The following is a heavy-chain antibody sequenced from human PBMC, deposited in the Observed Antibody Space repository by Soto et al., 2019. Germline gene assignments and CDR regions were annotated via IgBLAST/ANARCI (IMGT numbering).Heavy chain of an antibody. CDR1: GYSFASYW. V-gene: IGHV5-51*01. Sequence: GESLKISCQGSGYSFASYWIGWVRQMPGKDLEWMGIIYPGDSDTRCSPSFQGQVTISADKSLRTAYLQWTSLKASDTGLYYCARTRSFTLGFYYDGMDVWGQGTTVTVSS. J-gene: IGHJ6*02. CDR3: ARTRSFTLGFYYDGMDV. D-gene: IGHD6-6*01. CDR2: IYPGDSDT.